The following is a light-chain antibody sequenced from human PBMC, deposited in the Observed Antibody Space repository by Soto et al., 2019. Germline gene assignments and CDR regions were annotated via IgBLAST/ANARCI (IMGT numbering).Light chain of an antibody. J-gene: IGKJ5*01. CDR1: QSLNND. CDR2: DAS. V-gene: IGKV1-5*01. Sequence: DIQMTQSPSTLSASVGDRVTITCRASQSLNNDLAWYQQKPGKAPNLLIYDASTLERGVPSRFSGTGSGTEFTLAINSLQPDGFATYYCQQYHRSSITFGQGTRLEIK. CDR3: QQYHRSSIT.